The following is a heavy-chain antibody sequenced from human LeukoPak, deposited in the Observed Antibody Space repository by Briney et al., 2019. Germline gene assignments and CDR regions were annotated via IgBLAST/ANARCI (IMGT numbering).Heavy chain of an antibody. CDR1: GFTFSSYG. V-gene: IGHV3-48*04. D-gene: IGHD6-19*01. J-gene: IGHJ4*02. CDR2: ISSSGSTI. Sequence: GGSLRLSCAASGFTFSSYGMSWVRQAPGKGLEWVSYISSSGSTIYYADSVKGRFTISRDNAKNTLYLQMNSLRAEDTAVYYCAKEMGGYSSGWALDYWGQGTLVTVSS. CDR3: AKEMGGYSSGWALDY.